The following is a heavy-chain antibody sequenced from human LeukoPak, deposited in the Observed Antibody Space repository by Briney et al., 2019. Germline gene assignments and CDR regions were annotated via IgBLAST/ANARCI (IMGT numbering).Heavy chain of an antibody. D-gene: IGHD2-21*02. Sequence: GGSLRLSCAASGFTVSNNYMSWVREARGKGLEWVSITYSDSSTNYADSVKGRFTISRDTSQNTLSLQMNGLRAEDTAVYYCVRKNRDFNAAFDIWGQGTVVTVSS. CDR2: TYSDSST. V-gene: IGHV3-53*01. J-gene: IGHJ3*02. CDR3: VRKNRDFNAAFDI. CDR1: GFTVSNNY.